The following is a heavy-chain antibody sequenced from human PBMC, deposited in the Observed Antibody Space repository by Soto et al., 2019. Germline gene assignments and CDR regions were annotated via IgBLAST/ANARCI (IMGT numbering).Heavy chain of an antibody. CDR1: GYTFTSYG. V-gene: IGHV1-18*01. J-gene: IGHJ4*02. D-gene: IGHD2-2*01. CDR2: ISAYNGNT. Sequence: ASVKVSCKASGYTFTSYGISWVRQAPGQGLEWMGWISAYNGNTNYAQKLQGRVTMTTDTSTSTAYMELRSLRSDDPAVYYCARDLRAIVVVPAATLDYWGQGPLVPVSS. CDR3: ARDLRAIVVVPAATLDY.